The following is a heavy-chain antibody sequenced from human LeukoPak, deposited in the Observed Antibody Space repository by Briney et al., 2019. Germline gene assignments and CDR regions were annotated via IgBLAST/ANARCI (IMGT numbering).Heavy chain of an antibody. CDR3: ARSGLYCSSTSCYTRNWFDP. V-gene: IGHV5-51*01. CDR2: IYPGDSDT. D-gene: IGHD2-2*02. J-gene: IGHJ5*02. CDR1: GSRFTSYW. Sequence: GESLEISCKGSGSRFTSYWIGWVPQIPGKGLGWMGIIYPGDSDTRYSPSFKGQVTISADKSISTAYLPWSSLKASDTAMYYCARSGLYCSSTSCYTRNWFDPWGQGTLVTVSS.